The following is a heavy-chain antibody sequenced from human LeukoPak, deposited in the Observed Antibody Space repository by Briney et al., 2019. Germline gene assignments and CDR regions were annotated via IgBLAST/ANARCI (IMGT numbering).Heavy chain of an antibody. CDR1: GFTFSSYE. CDR3: AKDPWGIAVANTNGWFDP. V-gene: IGHV3-48*03. J-gene: IGHJ5*02. Sequence: GGSLRLSCAASGFTFSSYEMNWVRQAPGKGLEWVSYISRSGSTIYYADSVKGRFTISRDNSRNTLYLQMNSLRAEDTAVYYCAKDPWGIAVANTNGWFDPWGQGTLVTVSS. CDR2: ISRSGSTI. D-gene: IGHD6-19*01.